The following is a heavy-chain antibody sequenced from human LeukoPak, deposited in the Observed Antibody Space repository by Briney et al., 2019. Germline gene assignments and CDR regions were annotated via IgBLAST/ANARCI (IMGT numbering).Heavy chain of an antibody. J-gene: IGHJ4*02. D-gene: IGHD4-17*01. CDR2: INHSGST. V-gene: IGHV4-34*01. Sequence: SETLPLTCAVYGGSFSGYYWSWIRQPPGKGLEWIGEINHSGSTNYNPSLKSRVTISVDTSKNQFSLKLSSVTAADTAVYYCATVYGDYRVHWGQGTLVTVSS. CDR3: ATVYGDYRVH. CDR1: GGSFSGYY.